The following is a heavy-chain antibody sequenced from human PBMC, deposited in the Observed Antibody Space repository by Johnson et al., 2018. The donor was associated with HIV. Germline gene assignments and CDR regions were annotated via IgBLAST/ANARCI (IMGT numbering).Heavy chain of an antibody. J-gene: IGHJ3*02. V-gene: IGHV3-23*04. CDR3: APGVNSGYDGVDAFDI. CDR2: ISGSGGST. Sequence: VQLVESGGGLIQPGGSLRLSCAASGFTFSSYAMSWVRQAPGKGLEWVSAISGSGGSTYYADSVKGRFTISRDNSKNTLYLQLNSLRAEDTAVYYCAPGVNSGYDGVDAFDIWGQGTMVTVSS. D-gene: IGHD5-12*01. CDR1: GFTFSSYA.